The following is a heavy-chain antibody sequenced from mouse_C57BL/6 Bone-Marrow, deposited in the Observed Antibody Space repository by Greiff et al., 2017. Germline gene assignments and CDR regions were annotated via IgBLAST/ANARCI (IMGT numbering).Heavy chain of an antibody. Sequence: EVQLQESVAELVRPGASVKLSCTASGFNIKNTSMPWVNQTPEQGLEWIGRIDPANGNTKYAPKFQGQATIATDTSSNTAYLQLSRLTSEDTAIYYCAGSMGREIAYWGQGTLVTVSA. CDR3: AGSMGREIAY. CDR2: IDPANGNT. D-gene: IGHD4-1*01. J-gene: IGHJ3*01. V-gene: IGHV14-3*01. CDR1: GFNIKNTS.